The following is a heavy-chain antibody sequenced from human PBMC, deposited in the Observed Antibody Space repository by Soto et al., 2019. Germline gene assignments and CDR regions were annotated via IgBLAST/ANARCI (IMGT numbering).Heavy chain of an antibody. D-gene: IGHD1-26*01. CDR3: ARESGGAVNYYYYGMDV. Sequence: GGSLRLSCAASGFTFSSYGMHWVRQAPGKGLEWVAVIWYDGSNKYYADSVKGRFTISRDKSKNTLYLQMNSLRAEDTAVYYCARESGGAVNYYYYGMDVWGQGTTVTVSS. J-gene: IGHJ6*02. CDR2: IWYDGSNK. V-gene: IGHV3-33*01. CDR1: GFTFSSYG.